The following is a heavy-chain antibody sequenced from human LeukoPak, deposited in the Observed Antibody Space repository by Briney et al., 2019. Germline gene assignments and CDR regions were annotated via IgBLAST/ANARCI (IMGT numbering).Heavy chain of an antibody. CDR3: VRGSGRGKDS. CDR1: GYTFASHD. Sequence: GASVKVSCKASGYTFASHDIHWVRQATGQGLEWMGWMNIDSGNTGYAEKFQGRVTMTRNTSTTTANMELSSLTSEDTAVYYCVRGSGRGKDSWGQETLVTVSS. CDR2: MNIDSGNT. D-gene: IGHD1-1*01. V-gene: IGHV1-8*01. J-gene: IGHJ4*02.